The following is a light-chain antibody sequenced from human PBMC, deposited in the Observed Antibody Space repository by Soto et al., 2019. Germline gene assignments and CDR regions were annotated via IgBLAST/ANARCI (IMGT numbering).Light chain of an antibody. Sequence: DIQMTQSPSSLSASVGDRVIITCRASEGVRTHLNWYQQRPGKVPKLLINDISNLQRGVPSRFSGSGSGTDFTLTISSLQPEDIATYFCQQSFRIPTVGQGTKVDSK. CDR2: DIS. CDR3: QQSFRIPT. V-gene: IGKV1-39*01. CDR1: EGVRTH. J-gene: IGKJ1*01.